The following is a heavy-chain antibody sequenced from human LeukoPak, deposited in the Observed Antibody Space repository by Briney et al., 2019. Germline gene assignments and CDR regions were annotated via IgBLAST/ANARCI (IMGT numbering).Heavy chain of an antibody. CDR2: ISSIGGST. D-gene: IGHD3-22*01. CDR3: ARGMGPYYDSSGSLFDY. Sequence: GGSLRLPCAASGFTFSSYAMHWVRQAPGKGLEYVSAISSIGGSTYHANSVKGRFTISRDNSKNTLYLQMGSLRAEDMAVYYCARGMGPYYDSSGSLFDYWGQGTLVTVSS. J-gene: IGHJ4*02. CDR1: GFTFSSYA. V-gene: IGHV3-64*01.